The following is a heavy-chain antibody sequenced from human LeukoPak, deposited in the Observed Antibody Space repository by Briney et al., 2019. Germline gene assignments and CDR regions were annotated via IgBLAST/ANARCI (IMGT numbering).Heavy chain of an antibody. CDR1: GYTFTSYD. J-gene: IGHJ4*02. CDR3: ARALRYCSGGSCYYDY. Sequence: ASVKVPCKASGYTFTSYDINWVRQATGQGLEWMGWMNPSSGNTGYAQKFQGRVTMTRNTSISTAYMELSSLRSEDTAVYYCARALRYCSGGSCYYDYWGQGTLVTVSS. V-gene: IGHV1-8*01. CDR2: MNPSSGNT. D-gene: IGHD2-15*01.